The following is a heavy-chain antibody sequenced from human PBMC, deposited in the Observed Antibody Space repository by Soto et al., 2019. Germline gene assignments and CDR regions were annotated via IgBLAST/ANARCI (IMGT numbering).Heavy chain of an antibody. Sequence: GGALRLSFAASGFTFSTYVMNWVRQAPGKGLEWVAVMSDDGSNKYYADSVKGRFTISRDNSKNTLYLPMNSLRAEDPAVYYCAKGGYQALFPFDYWGKGTLVTVSS. D-gene: IGHD2-21*01. V-gene: IGHV3-30*18. J-gene: IGHJ4*02. CDR2: MSDDGSNK. CDR1: GFTFSTYV. CDR3: AKGGYQALFPFDY.